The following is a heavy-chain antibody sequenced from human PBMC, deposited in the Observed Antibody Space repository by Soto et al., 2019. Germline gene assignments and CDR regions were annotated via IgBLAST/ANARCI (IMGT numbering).Heavy chain of an antibody. CDR2: IYTSGST. V-gene: IGHV4-4*07. Sequence: XETLSLTCTVSGGSMSKYYGSWIMHPAGKGLEWIGRIYTSGSTNYNPSLKSRVNMSIDTSNNHFSLNLKSVTAADAAVYYCARPVGGVYYFDFWRQGAMVTVSS. D-gene: IGHD1-26*01. J-gene: IGHJ4*02. CDR3: ARPVGGVYYFDF. CDR1: GGSMSKYY.